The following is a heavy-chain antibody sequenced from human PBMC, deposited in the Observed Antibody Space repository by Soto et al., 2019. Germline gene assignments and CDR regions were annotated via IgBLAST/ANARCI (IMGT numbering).Heavy chain of an antibody. J-gene: IGHJ6*02. V-gene: IGHV1-69*02. CDR2: IIPILGIA. D-gene: IGHD2-2*02. Sequence: QVQLVQSGAEVKKPGSSVKVSCKASGGTVSSYTISWVRQAPGQGLEWMGRIIPILGIANYAQKFQGRVTITADKSTSTAYMELSSLRSEDTAVYYCASPYCSSTSCYNYYGMDVWGQGTTVTVSS. CDR3: ASPYCSSTSCYNYYGMDV. CDR1: GGTVSSYT.